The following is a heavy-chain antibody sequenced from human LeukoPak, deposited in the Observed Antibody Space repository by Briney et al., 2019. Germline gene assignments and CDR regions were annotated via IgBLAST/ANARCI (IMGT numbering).Heavy chain of an antibody. V-gene: IGHV1-2*04. CDR3: ARHLQQLDNWFDP. Sequence: ASVKVSCKASGYTFTGYYMHWVRQAPGQGLEWMGWINPNSGGTNYAQKFQGWVTMTRDTSISTAYLQWSSLKASDTAMYYCARHLQQLDNWFDPWGQGTLVTVSS. J-gene: IGHJ5*02. CDR1: GYTFTGYY. CDR2: INPNSGGT. D-gene: IGHD6-6*01.